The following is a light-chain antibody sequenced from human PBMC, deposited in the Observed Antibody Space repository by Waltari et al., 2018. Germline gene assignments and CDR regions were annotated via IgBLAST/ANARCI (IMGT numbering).Light chain of an antibody. Sequence: QSVLTQPPSVSGAPVQRVPISCTGRSSNIGAGYDVHWYQHLPGKVPKLLIDGNSARPPGVPLRFSGSKSGTSAYLAITGLQAEDEATYYCQSYDSLSGSMFGGGTKLTVL. CDR2: GNS. V-gene: IGLV1-40*01. CDR1: SSNIGAGYD. J-gene: IGLJ3*02. CDR3: QSYDSLSGSM.